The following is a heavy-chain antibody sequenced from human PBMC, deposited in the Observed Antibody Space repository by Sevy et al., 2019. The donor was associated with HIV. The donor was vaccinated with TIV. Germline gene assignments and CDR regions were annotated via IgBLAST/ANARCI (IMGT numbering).Heavy chain of an antibody. J-gene: IGHJ4*02. V-gene: IGHV1-24*01. CDR2: FDPEDGER. CDR3: AATREYYYGNSGYFDY. D-gene: IGHD3-22*01. CDR1: GYTLTSLS. Sequence: ASVKVSCKVSGYTLTSLSIHWVRQAPGKGLEWMGSFDPEDGERIYAQKFQGRVTMTEDTSTDTAYMDLSSVRSDETAVYYCAATREYYYGNSGYFDYWGQATLVTVSS.